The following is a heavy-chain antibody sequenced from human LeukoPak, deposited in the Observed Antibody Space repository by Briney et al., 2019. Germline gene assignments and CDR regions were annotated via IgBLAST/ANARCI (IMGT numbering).Heavy chain of an antibody. CDR2: IRGDWHNT. CDR1: GFRFSDFW. CDR3: ASDRVLGSGSLDN. V-gene: IGHV3-74*01. Sequence: GGSLRLSCTASGFRFSDFWMHWVRQAPGKGLEWVSRIRGDWHNTTYADSVKGRFTISRDNAQNTLYLQMNSLRVEDTAVYYCASDRVLGSGSLDNWGQVTLVTVSS. J-gene: IGHJ4*02. D-gene: IGHD3-10*01.